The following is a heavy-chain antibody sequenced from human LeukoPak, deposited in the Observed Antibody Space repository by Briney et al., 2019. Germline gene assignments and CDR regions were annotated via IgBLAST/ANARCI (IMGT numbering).Heavy chain of an antibody. CDR2: ISSSSSYI. CDR3: AREPRIAVAGTFPSHFDY. V-gene: IGHV3-21*01. CDR1: GFTFSSYS. Sequence: GGSLRLSCAASGFTFSSYSMNWVRQAPGQGLEWVSSISSSSSYIYYADSVKGRFTISRDNAKNSLYLQMNSLRAEDTAVYYCAREPRIAVAGTFPSHFDYWGQGTLVTVSS. J-gene: IGHJ4*02. D-gene: IGHD6-19*01.